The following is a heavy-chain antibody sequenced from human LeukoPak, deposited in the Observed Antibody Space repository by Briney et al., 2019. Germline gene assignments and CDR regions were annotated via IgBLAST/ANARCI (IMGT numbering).Heavy chain of an antibody. V-gene: IGHV4-34*01. CDR1: GGSFSGYY. CDR2: INHSGST. Sequence: SETLSLTCAVYGGSFSGYYRSWIRQPPGKGLEWIGEINHSGSTNYNPSLKSRVTISVDTSKNQFSLKLSSVTAADTAVYYCARGRNLYSGYDSPFDYWGQGTLVTVSS. J-gene: IGHJ4*02. D-gene: IGHD5-12*01. CDR3: ARGRNLYSGYDSPFDY.